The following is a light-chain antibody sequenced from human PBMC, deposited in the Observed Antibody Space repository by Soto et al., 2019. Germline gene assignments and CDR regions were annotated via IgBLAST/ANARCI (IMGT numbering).Light chain of an antibody. J-gene: IGLJ1*01. CDR2: DVS. CDR1: SSDVGGYNY. V-gene: IGLV2-14*01. Sequence: QSALAQPAPVSGSPGQSITISCTGTSSDVGGYNYVSWYQQHPGKAPKLMIYDVSNRPSGVSNRFSGSKSGNTASLTISGLQAEDEADYYCSSYTSSSRVFGTGTKVNVL. CDR3: SSYTSSSRV.